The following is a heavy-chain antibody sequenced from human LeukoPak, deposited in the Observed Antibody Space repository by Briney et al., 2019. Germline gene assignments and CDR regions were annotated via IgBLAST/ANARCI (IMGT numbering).Heavy chain of an antibody. Sequence: SETLSLTCTVSGGSISSYYWSWIRQPPGKGLEWIGYIYYSGSPNYNPSLKSRVTISVDTSKNPFSLKLSSVTAADTAVYYCARAMVRGVMAGFDYWGQGTLVTVSS. CDR2: IYYSGSP. CDR1: GGSISSYY. J-gene: IGHJ4*02. CDR3: ARAMVRGVMAGFDY. D-gene: IGHD3-10*01. V-gene: IGHV4-59*01.